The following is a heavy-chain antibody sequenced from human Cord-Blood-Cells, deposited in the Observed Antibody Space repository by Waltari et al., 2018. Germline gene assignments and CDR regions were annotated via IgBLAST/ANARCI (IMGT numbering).Heavy chain of an antibody. CDR1: GYTFTGSY. J-gene: IGHJ4*02. CDR3: ARDKPYSGSYLPQPDY. D-gene: IGHD1-26*01. Sequence: VQLVQSGAEVKKPGASVKVSCKASGYTFTGSYMHWVRQAPGQGIEWMGWINPNSGGTNYAQKFQGRVTMTRDTSISTAYMELSRLRSDDTAVYYCARDKPYSGSYLPQPDYWGQGTLVTVSS. V-gene: IGHV1-2*02. CDR2: INPNSGGT.